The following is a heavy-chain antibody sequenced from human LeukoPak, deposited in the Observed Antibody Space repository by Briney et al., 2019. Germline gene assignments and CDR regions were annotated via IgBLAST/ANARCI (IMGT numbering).Heavy chain of an antibody. D-gene: IGHD2-2*01. CDR1: GYTFTSYG. V-gene: IGHV1-8*01. CDR3: ARGPTDIVVAPAI. CDR2: MNPDNGNT. J-gene: IGHJ3*02. Sequence: GASVKVSCKASGYTFTSYGINWVRQATGQGLEWMGWMNPDNGNTGCAQKFQGRVTMTRNTSISTAYMELSSLRSEDTAVYYCARGPTDIVVAPAIWGQGTMVTVSS.